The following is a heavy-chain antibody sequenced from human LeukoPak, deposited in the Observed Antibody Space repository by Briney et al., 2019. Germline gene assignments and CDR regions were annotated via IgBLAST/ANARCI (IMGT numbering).Heavy chain of an antibody. D-gene: IGHD2-21*02. CDR1: GGTFSSYA. J-gene: IGHJ4*02. Sequence: SVKVSCKASGGTFSSYAISWVRQAPGQGLEWMGGIIPIFGTANYAQKFQGRVTITADESTSTAYMELSSLRSEDTAVYYCARDLAPYCGGDCYSHFDYWGQGTLVTVSS. V-gene: IGHV1-69*13. CDR2: IIPIFGTA. CDR3: ARDLAPYCGGDCYSHFDY.